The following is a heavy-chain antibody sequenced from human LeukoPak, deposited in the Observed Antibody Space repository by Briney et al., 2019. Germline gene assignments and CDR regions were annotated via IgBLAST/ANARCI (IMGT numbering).Heavy chain of an antibody. CDR1: GFTFSSYA. J-gene: IGHJ4*02. CDR3: AKIPGAYCSSTSCYTMTG. Sequence: GGSLRLSCAASGFTFSSYAMSWVRQAPGKGLEWVSAISGSGGSTYYADSVKGRFTISRDNSKNTLYLQMNSLRAEDTAVYYCAKIPGAYCSSTSCYTMTGWGQGTLVTVSS. V-gene: IGHV3-23*01. D-gene: IGHD2-2*02. CDR2: ISGSGGST.